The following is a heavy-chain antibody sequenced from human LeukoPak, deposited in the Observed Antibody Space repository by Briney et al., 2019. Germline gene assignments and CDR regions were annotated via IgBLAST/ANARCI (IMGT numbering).Heavy chain of an antibody. V-gene: IGHV3-21*01. Sequence: GGSLRLSCAASGFTPSTYNTHWVRQAPGKGLEWVSSITSSSTYYADSVKGRFTISRDNAKSSLYLQMNSLRAEDTAVYYCARERVTTTAFDIWGQGTMVTVSS. CDR2: ITSSSTY. CDR1: GFTPSTYN. J-gene: IGHJ3*02. CDR3: ARERVTTTAFDI. D-gene: IGHD5-12*01.